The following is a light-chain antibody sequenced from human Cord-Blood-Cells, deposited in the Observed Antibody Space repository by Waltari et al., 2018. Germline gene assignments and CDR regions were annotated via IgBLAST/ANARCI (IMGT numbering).Light chain of an antibody. CDR3: QQYYSTWT. Sequence: DIVMTRSPDSLAVSLGERATLNCTSSQSVLYNSNNKNYLACYQQKPGQPPKLLIYWSSTRESGVPDLFSGSGSGTDFTLTISSLQAEDVAVYYCQQYYSTWTFGQGTKVEIK. J-gene: IGKJ1*01. CDR1: QSVLYNSNNKNY. V-gene: IGKV4-1*01. CDR2: WSS.